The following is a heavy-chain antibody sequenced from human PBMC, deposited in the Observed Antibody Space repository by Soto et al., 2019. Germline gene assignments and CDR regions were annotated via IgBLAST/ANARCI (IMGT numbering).Heavy chain of an antibody. V-gene: IGHV4-39*01. CDR2: IYYSGST. J-gene: IGHJ6*02. CDR3: ARNGYSSSWRYYGMDV. D-gene: IGHD6-13*01. Sequence: QLQLQESGPGLVKPSETLSLTCTVSGGSISSSSYYWGWIRQPPGKGLEWIGSIYYSGSTYYNPSLKSRVTISVDTSKNQFSLKLSSVTAADTAVYYCARNGYSSSWRYYGMDVWGQGTTVTVSS. CDR1: GGSISSSSYY.